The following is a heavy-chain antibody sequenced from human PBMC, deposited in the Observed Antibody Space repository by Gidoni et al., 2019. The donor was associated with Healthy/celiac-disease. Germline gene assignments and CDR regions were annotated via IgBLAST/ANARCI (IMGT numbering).Heavy chain of an antibody. CDR3: ARDPGLERWFDY. J-gene: IGHJ4*02. V-gene: IGHV3-66*02. Sequence: EVQLVESGGGLVQPGGSLRLSCAASGLTVSSNYMSWVRHAPGKGLEGVSVLYSGGSTYYADSVKGRFTISRDNSKNTLYLQMNSLRAEDTAVYYCARDPGLERWFDYWGQGTLVTVSS. CDR1: GLTVSSNY. D-gene: IGHD1-1*01. CDR2: LYSGGST.